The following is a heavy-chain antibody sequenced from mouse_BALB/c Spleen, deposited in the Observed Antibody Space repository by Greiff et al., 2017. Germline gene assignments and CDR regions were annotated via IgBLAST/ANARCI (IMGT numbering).Heavy chain of an antibody. CDR2: IWAGGST. CDR3: AREDYYKFAY. V-gene: IGHV2-9*02. D-gene: IGHD2-12*01. Sequence: VQGVESGPGLVAPSQSLSITCTVSGFSLTSYGVHWVRQPPGKGLEWLGVIWAGGSTNYNSALMSRLSISKDNSKSQVFLKMNSLQTDDTAMYYCAREDYYKFAYWGQGTLVTVSA. J-gene: IGHJ3*01. CDR1: GFSLTSYG.